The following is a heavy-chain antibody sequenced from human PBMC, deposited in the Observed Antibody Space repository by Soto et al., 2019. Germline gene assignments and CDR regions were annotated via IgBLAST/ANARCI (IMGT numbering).Heavy chain of an antibody. CDR1: GFTFSNYG. CDR2: IWFDGSDK. Sequence: QVQLVESGGGVVQPGRSLRLSCAASGFTFSNYGMHWVRQAPGKGLEWVALIWFDGSDKYYADSVKGRFTISRDNSRNTLYLQMNSLRAEDTAVYYCARLYCSSTSCYSVGAFHIWGQGTMVTVSS. J-gene: IGHJ3*02. CDR3: ARLYCSSTSCYSVGAFHI. V-gene: IGHV3-33*01. D-gene: IGHD2-2*01.